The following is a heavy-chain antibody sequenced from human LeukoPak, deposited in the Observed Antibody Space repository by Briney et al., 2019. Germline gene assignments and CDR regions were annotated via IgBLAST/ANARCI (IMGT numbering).Heavy chain of an antibody. J-gene: IGHJ4*02. CDR2: INSRGST. Sequence: PSQTLSLTCTVSGGSITSGNYYWSWIRQPAGKGLEWIGRINSRGSTNYDPSLKSRASISVDTSKNYFSLELSSVTAADTAVYYCARGFSTISCYDYWGQGTLVTVSS. D-gene: IGHD2/OR15-2a*01. CDR3: ARGFSTISCYDY. CDR1: GGSITSGNYY. V-gene: IGHV4-61*02.